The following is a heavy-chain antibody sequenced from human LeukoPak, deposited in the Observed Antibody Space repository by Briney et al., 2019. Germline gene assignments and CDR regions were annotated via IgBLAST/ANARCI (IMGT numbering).Heavy chain of an antibody. CDR2: IKQDGSEK. D-gene: IGHD6-6*01. J-gene: IGHJ4*02. CDR3: ARVSSSMGGAADY. CDR1: GFTFSSYW. V-gene: IGHV3-7*01. Sequence: GGSLRLSCAASGFTFSSYWMSWVRQAPGKGLEWVANIKQDGSEKYYVDSVKGRFTISRDNAKNSLYLQMNSLRADDTAVYYCARVSSSMGGAADYWGQGTLVTVSS.